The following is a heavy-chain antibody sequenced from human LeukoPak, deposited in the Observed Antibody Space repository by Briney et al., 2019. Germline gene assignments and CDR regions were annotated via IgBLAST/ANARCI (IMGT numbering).Heavy chain of an antibody. CDR1: GFTFSSYW. CDR3: ARATYYYDSSDYYPLGY. CDR2: IKQDGSEK. J-gene: IGHJ4*02. V-gene: IGHV3-7*01. Sequence: GGSLRLFCASSGFTFSSYWMSCVREAPGKGLELVANIKQDGSEKYDVDSVKGRFTISGDNAKNSLYLQRNSLRAEDTAVYYCARATYYYDSSDYYPLGYWGQGTLVTVSS. D-gene: IGHD3-22*01.